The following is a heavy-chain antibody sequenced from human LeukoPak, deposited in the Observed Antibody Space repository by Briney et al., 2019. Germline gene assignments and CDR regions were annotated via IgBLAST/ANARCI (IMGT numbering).Heavy chain of an antibody. V-gene: IGHV3-30-3*01. D-gene: IGHD5-24*01. J-gene: IGHJ4*02. Sequence: GGSLRLSCAASGFTFSDFGMYWVRQAPGKGLEWVAVISYDGSNKYHADSVKGRFTISRDNSKNTLYLQMNSLRLEDTAVYYCARDKYGYNTPIDYWGQGTLVTVSS. CDR3: ARDKYGYNTPIDY. CDR2: ISYDGSNK. CDR1: GFTFSDFG.